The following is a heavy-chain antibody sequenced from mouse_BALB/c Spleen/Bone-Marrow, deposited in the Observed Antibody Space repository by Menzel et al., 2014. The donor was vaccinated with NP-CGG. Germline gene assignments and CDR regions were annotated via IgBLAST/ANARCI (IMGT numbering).Heavy chain of an antibody. J-gene: IGHJ2*01. CDR3: ARGITTGYFDY. CDR2: INPGSGGT. CDR1: GYAFTNYL. Sequence: QVQLKESGAELVRPGTSVKVSCKASGYAFTNYLIEWVKQRPGQGLEWIGVINPGSGGTNYNEKFKGKATLTADKSSSTAYMQLSSLTSDDSAVYFWARGITTGYFDYWGQGTTLTVSS. V-gene: IGHV1-54*01. D-gene: IGHD1-1*01.